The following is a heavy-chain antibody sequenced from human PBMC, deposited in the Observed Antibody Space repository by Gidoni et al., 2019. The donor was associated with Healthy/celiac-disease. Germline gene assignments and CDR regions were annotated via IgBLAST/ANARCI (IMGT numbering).Heavy chain of an antibody. J-gene: IGHJ6*02. CDR1: GCTFSSYG. CDR2: ISYDGSNK. V-gene: IGHV3-30*18. D-gene: IGHD1-1*01. CDR3: AKEGYNWNVRDGMDV. Sequence: QVQLVESGGGVVQPGRSLRLSCAASGCTFSSYGMHWVRQAPGKGLECVAVISYDGSNKYYADSVKGRFTISRDNSKNTLYLQMNSLRAEDTAVYYCAKEGYNWNVRDGMDVWGQGTTVTVSS.